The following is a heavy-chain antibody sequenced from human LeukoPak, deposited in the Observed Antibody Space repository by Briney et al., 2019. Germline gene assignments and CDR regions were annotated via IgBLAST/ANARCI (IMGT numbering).Heavy chain of an antibody. Sequence: ETLSLTCTVSGDSINSSDYYWAWIRQPPGEGLEWIGTIYYSGSTYYKSSLKSRLTISVDSSKNQFSLKMISVTAADTGVYYCARHGNWDPFDYWGQGALVTVSS. CDR1: GDSINSSDYY. D-gene: IGHD7-27*01. CDR2: IYYSGST. CDR3: ARHGNWDPFDY. V-gene: IGHV4-39*01. J-gene: IGHJ4*02.